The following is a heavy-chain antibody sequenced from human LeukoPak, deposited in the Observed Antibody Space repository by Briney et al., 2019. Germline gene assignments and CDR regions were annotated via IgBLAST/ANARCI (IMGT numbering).Heavy chain of an antibody. D-gene: IGHD3-3*01. J-gene: IGHJ4*02. CDR2: MNPNSGNT. CDR1: GYTFTSYD. V-gene: IGHV1-8*01. CDR3: ARVLFGSYDFWSGYVEYFDY. Sequence: GASVKVSCKASGYTFTSYDINWVRQATGQGLEWMGWMNPNSGNTGYAQKFQGRVTMTRNTSISTAYMELSSLRSEDTAVYYCARVLFGSYDFWSGYVEYFDYWGQGTLVTVSS.